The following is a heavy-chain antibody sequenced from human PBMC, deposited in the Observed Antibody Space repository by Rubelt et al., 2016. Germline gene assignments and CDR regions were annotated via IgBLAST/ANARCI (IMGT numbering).Heavy chain of an antibody. V-gene: IGHV4-39*07. D-gene: IGHD2/OR15-2a*01. CDR2: IYYSGST. J-gene: IGHJ4*02. Sequence: QLQLQESGPGLVKPSETLSLTCTVSGGSISSSSYYWGWIRQPPGKGLEWFGSIYYSGSTYYNPYLKSLVTISVDTSKNQFSLKMSSVTAADTAVYYCARRRSPRSRTTDYFDYWGQGTLVTVSS. CDR3: ARRRSPRSRTTDYFDY. CDR1: GGSISSSSYY.